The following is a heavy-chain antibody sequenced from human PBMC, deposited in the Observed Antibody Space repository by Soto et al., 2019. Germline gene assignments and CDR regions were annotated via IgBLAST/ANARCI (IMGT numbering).Heavy chain of an antibody. Sequence: GGSLRLSCAASGFTFSSYWMGWVRQAPGKGLEWVANIKQDGSEKYYVDSVKGRFTISRDNAKNSLYLQMNSLRAEDTAVYYCARAGRMIVVVSLFDYWGQGTLVTVSS. CDR2: IKQDGSEK. CDR1: GFTFSSYW. J-gene: IGHJ4*02. D-gene: IGHD3-22*01. V-gene: IGHV3-7*01. CDR3: ARAGRMIVVVSLFDY.